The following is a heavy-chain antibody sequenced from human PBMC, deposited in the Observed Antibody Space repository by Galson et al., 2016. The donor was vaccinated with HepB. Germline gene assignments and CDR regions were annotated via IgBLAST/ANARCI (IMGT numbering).Heavy chain of an antibody. Sequence: SVKVSCKASGYTFNMYGITWVRQAPGQGLEWMGWISVYNGNTKYAEKLQGRVTMTTDTSTGTAYMELRGLISDDTAMYYCARGPSVPLSGDYWGQGTLVTVSS. CDR2: ISVYNGNT. V-gene: IGHV1-18*01. CDR3: ARGPSVPLSGDY. J-gene: IGHJ4*02. CDR1: GYTFNMYG. D-gene: IGHD2-2*01.